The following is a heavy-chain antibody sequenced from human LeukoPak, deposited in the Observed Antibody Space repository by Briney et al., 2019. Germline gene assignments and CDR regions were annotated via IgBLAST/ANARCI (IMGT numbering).Heavy chain of an antibody. J-gene: IGHJ5*02. Sequence: PSETLSLTCAVYGGSFSGFYWSWIRQPPGKGLEWIGEIEHSGSTNYNPSLKSRVTISVDTSKNQFSLKLSSVTAADMAVYYCASRQRVRGPRNWFDPWGQGTLVTVSS. CDR1: GGSFSGFY. CDR2: IEHSGST. CDR3: ASRQRVRGPRNWFDP. V-gene: IGHV4-34*01. D-gene: IGHD3-10*01.